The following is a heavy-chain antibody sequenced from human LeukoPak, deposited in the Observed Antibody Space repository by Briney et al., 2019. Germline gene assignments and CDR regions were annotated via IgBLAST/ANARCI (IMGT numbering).Heavy chain of an antibody. CDR2: FDPEDGET. V-gene: IGHV1-24*01. D-gene: IGHD6-13*01. J-gene: IGHJ4*02. CDR3: ATGGLAEAGVRGTIDY. Sequence: ASVKVSCKVSGYSLTELSMHWLRHAPGKGLESRGGFDPEDGETIYAQKFQGRVTMTEDTSTDTAYMELSRLRSEDTAVYCCATGGLAEAGVRGTIDYWGQGTLVTFSS. CDR1: GYSLTELS.